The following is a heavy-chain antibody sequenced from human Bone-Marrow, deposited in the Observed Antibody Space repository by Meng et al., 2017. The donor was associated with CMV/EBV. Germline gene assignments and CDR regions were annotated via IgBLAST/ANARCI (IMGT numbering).Heavy chain of an antibody. V-gene: IGHV3-23*01. CDR1: GFTFGTYA. CDR2: IIGSGVTT. J-gene: IGHJ4*02. Sequence: GESLKISCAASGFTFGTYAMSWVRQAPGKGLEWVSGIIGSGVTTYYADSVKGRFTISRDNSKNTLYLQMNSLRAEDTAVYYCAKEGSPMAPLGWGQGTLVTVSS. CDR3: AKEGSPMAPLG. D-gene: IGHD3-10*01.